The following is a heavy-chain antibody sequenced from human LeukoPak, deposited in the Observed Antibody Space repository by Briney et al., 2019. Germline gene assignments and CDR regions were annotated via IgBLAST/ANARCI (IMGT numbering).Heavy chain of an antibody. Sequence: GGSLRLSCAASGFTFSSYWMHWVRQAPGKGLVWVSRTNSDGSSTSYADSVKGRFTISRDNAKNTLYLQMNSLRAEDTAVYYCAREEDIVVVPAAYNWFDPWGQGTLVTVSS. V-gene: IGHV3-74*01. CDR1: GFTFSSYW. CDR3: AREEDIVVVPAAYNWFDP. CDR2: TNSDGSST. J-gene: IGHJ5*02. D-gene: IGHD2-2*01.